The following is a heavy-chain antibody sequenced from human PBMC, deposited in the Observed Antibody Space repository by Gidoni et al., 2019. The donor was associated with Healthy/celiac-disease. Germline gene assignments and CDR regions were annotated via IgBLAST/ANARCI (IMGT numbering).Heavy chain of an antibody. V-gene: IGHV4-34*01. Sequence: QVQLQQWGAGLLKPSETLSLTCAVSGGSFSGYYWSWIRQPPGKGLEWIGESNHSGSTNYNPALKSRVTISVDTSKNQFSLKLSSVTAADTAVYYCARAGCSSTSCYFWGHDYWGQGTLVTVSS. J-gene: IGHJ4*02. CDR3: ARAGCSSTSCYFWGHDY. CDR2: SNHSGST. CDR1: GGSFSGYY. D-gene: IGHD2-2*01.